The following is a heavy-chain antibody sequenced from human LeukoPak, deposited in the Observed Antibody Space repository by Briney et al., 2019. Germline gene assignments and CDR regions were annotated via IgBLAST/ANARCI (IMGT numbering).Heavy chain of an antibody. CDR3: ASWAGAADGFSGPFDY. CDR2: IGYDGSTK. V-gene: IGHV3-30*04. Sequence: PGGSLRLSCTASGFTFSSYAMHWVRQAPGKGLEWVAVIGYDGSTKYYADSVKGRFTISRDNAKNSLYLQMNSLRAGDTAIYYCASWAGAADGFSGPFDYWGQGTLVTVSS. J-gene: IGHJ4*02. CDR1: GFTFSSYA. D-gene: IGHD6-13*01.